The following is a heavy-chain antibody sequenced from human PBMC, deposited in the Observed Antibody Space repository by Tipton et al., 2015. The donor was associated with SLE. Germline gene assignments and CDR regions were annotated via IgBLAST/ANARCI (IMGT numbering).Heavy chain of an antibody. CDR2: IKHSGST. J-gene: IGHJ5*02. CDR1: GASISRGAYT. D-gene: IGHD2/OR15-2a*01. CDR3: ARVIDNRGFYINWFDP. Sequence: TLSLTCVVSGASISRGAYTWNWIRQPPGQGLQWIGSIKHSGSTYYHPSLKSRVSMSVDTSKNQFSLKLNSVTAADTAVYFCARVIDNRGFYINWFDPWGPGTLVTVSS. V-gene: IGHV4-30-2*01.